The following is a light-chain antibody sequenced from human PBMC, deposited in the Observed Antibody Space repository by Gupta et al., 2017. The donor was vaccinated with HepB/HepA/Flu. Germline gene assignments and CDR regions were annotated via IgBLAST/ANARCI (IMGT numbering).Light chain of an antibody. Sequence: EIVMTQSPATMSVSLGESATLSCRASQSVSSDLAWYQQKPGQAPRLLMFGASTRSPCIPARLSGSGSGTEFTLTISSLQSEAFEVYYWQHDNNFFRTLGYGTKVE. CDR2: GAS. CDR1: QSVSSD. CDR3: QHDNNFFRT. J-gene: IGKJ1*01. V-gene: IGKV3-15*01.